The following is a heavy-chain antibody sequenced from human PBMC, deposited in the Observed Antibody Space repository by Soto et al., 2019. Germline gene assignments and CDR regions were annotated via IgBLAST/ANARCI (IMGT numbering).Heavy chain of an antibody. CDR1: GYTFTGYY. V-gene: IGHV1-2*04. J-gene: IGHJ6*02. CDR2: INPNSGGT. D-gene: IGHD3-10*01. Sequence: ASVKVSCKASGYTFTGYYMHWVRQAPGQGLEWMGWINPNSGGTNYAQKFQGWVTMTRDTSISTAYMELSRLRSDDTALYYCARGGSLWFGELSAYYYGMDVWGQGTTVTVSS. CDR3: ARGGSLWFGELSAYYYGMDV.